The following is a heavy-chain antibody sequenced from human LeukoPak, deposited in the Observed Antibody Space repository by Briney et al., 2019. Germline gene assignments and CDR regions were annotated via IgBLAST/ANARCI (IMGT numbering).Heavy chain of an antibody. CDR2: IYYSGST. V-gene: IGHV4-59*08. CDR3: ARHLTTVTPFDY. Sequence: SETLSLTCTVSGGSISSYYWSWIRQPPGKGLEWIRYIYYSGSTNYNPSLKSRVTISVDTSKNQFSLKLSSVTAADTAVYYCARHLTTVTPFDYWGQGTLVTVSS. J-gene: IGHJ4*02. CDR1: GGSISSYY. D-gene: IGHD4-17*01.